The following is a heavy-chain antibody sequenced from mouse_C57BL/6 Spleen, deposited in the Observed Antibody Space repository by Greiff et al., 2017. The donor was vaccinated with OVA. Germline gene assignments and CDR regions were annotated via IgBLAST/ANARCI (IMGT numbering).Heavy chain of an antibody. CDR1: GYTFTSYW. J-gene: IGHJ2*01. CDR2: IDPSDSYT. V-gene: IGHV1-50*01. D-gene: IGHD4-1*01. Sequence: VQLQQPGAELVKPGASVKLSCKASGYTFTSYWMQWVKQRPGQGLEWIGEIDPSDSYTNYNQKFKGKATLTVDTSSSTAYMQLSSLTSEDSAVYYCARSELTGAVFDYWGQGTTLTVSS. CDR3: ARSELTGAVFDY.